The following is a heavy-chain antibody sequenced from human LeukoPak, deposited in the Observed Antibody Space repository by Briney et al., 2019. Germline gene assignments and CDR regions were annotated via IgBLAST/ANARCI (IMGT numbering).Heavy chain of an antibody. D-gene: IGHD3-22*01. Sequence: PSETLSLTCTVSGGSISSSSYYWGWIRQPPGKGLEWIGSVFYSGTTYYNASLKSRVTISVDTSKNQFSLKLSSVTAADTAVYFCARRSLANSSGPTGVFDPWGQGTLVTVSS. V-gene: IGHV4-39*01. CDR3: ARRSLANSSGPTGVFDP. J-gene: IGHJ5*02. CDR1: GGSISSSSYY. CDR2: VFYSGTT.